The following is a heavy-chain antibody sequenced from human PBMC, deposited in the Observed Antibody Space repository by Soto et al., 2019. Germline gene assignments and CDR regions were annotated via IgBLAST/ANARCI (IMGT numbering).Heavy chain of an antibody. D-gene: IGHD5-12*01. V-gene: IGHV1-24*01. CDR2: FDPEDGET. CDR1: GYTLTELS. Sequence: ASVKVSCKVSGYTLTELSMHWVRQAPGKGHEWMGGFDPEDGETIYAQKFQGRVTMTEDKSTSTAYMELSSLRSEDTAVYYCARPHGYDSYWFDPWGQGTLVTVSS. CDR3: ARPHGYDSYWFDP. J-gene: IGHJ5*02.